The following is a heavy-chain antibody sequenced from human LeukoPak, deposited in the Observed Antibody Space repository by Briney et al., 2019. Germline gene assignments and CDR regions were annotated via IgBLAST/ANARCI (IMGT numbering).Heavy chain of an antibody. V-gene: IGHV1-8*01. CDR2: MNPSSGNT. CDR1: GYTFTSYD. D-gene: IGHD6-13*01. Sequence: ASVKVSCKASGYTFTSYDINWVRQATGQGLEWMGWMNPSSGNTGYAQKFQGRVTMTRNTSISTAYMELSSLRSEDTAVYYCARGIPSLDMVRGGRRIAAADALVGWGQGTLVTVSS. J-gene: IGHJ4*02. CDR3: ARGIPSLDMVRGGRRIAAADALVG.